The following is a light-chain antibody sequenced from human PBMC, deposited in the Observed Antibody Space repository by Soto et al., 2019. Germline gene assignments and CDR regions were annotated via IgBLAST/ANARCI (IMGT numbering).Light chain of an antibody. V-gene: IGLV1-47*02. CDR3: AAWDDSLTGVV. CDR2: VDN. Sequence: QSVLTQPPSASGTPGQRVTISCSGSSSNIGSNSVFWYQQLPGTAPKLLINVDNQRPSGVPDRFSGSKSGTSASLAISGLRSEDEADYFCAAWDDSLTGVVFGGGTQLTVL. J-gene: IGLJ2*01. CDR1: SSNIGSNS.